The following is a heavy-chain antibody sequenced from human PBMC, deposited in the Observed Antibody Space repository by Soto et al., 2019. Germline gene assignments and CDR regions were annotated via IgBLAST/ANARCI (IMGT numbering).Heavy chain of an antibody. J-gene: IGHJ6*02. D-gene: IGHD6-13*01. CDR1: GFSLNTYW. CDR3: ARATAAHYYYYGMDV. V-gene: IGHV5-51*01. Sequence: GESLKISCKASGFSLNTYWIAWVRQMPGKGLEWMGAIFPGDSDTKYSPSFEGQVTISAARSTSTAYVQWDSLRAEDTAVYYCARATAAHYYYYGMDVWGQGTTVTVSS. CDR2: IFPGDSDT.